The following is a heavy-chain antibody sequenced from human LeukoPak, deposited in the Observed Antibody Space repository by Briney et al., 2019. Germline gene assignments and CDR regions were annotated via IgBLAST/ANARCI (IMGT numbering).Heavy chain of an antibody. V-gene: IGHV3-48*03. Sequence: GGSLRLSCAASGFTFSSYEMNWVRQAPGKGLEWVSYISSRGITIYYADSVRGRFAISRDNAKNSPYLQMNSLRAEDTAVYYCARDLPYGISDYPPGIWGQGTLVTVSS. CDR2: ISSRGITI. J-gene: IGHJ4*02. CDR1: GFTFSSYE. D-gene: IGHD3-22*01. CDR3: ARDLPYGISDYPPGI.